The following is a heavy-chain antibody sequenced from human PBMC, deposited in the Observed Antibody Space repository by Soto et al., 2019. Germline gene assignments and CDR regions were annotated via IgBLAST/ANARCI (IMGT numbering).Heavy chain of an antibody. CDR1: GFTFSSYA. D-gene: IGHD6-13*01. CDR2: ISSNGGST. V-gene: IGHV3-64*01. CDR3: ARPCSPLYSSSWYHQDYYYGMDV. J-gene: IGHJ6*02. Sequence: PGGSLRLSCAASGFTFSSYAMHWVRQAPGKGLEYVSAISSNGGSTYYANSVKGRFTISRDNSKNTLYLQMGSLRAEDMAVYYCARPCSPLYSSSWYHQDYYYGMDVWGQGTTVTVPS.